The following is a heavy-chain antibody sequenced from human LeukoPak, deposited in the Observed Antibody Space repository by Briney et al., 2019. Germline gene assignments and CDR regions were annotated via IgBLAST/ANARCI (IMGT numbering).Heavy chain of an antibody. CDR1: GFTFSSYA. V-gene: IGHV3-23*01. CDR3: ARKIGAPWFGELLSSYYYYGMDV. Sequence: GGSLRLSCAASGFTFSSYAMSWVRQAPGKGLEWVSAISGSGGSTYYADSEKGRFTISRDNSKNTLYLQMNSLRAEDTAVYYCARKIGAPWFGELLSSYYYYGMDVWGQGTTVTVSS. CDR2: ISGSGGST. D-gene: IGHD3-10*01. J-gene: IGHJ6*02.